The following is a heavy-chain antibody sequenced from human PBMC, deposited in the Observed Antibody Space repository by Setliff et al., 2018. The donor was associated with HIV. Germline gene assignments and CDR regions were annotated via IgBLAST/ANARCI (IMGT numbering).Heavy chain of an antibody. CDR3: AKDRSVTTVSLIDY. Sequence: GGSLRLSCAASGFTFSSYGMHWVRQAPGKGLEWVAFIRYDGSNKYYADSVKGRFTISRDNSKNTLYLQMNSLRAGDTAVYYCAKDRSVTTVSLIDYWGQGTLVTVSS. CDR1: GFTFSSYG. J-gene: IGHJ4*02. CDR2: IRYDGSNK. D-gene: IGHD4-17*01. V-gene: IGHV3-30*02.